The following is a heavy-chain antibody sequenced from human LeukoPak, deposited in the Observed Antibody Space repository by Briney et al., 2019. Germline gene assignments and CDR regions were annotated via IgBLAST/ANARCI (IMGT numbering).Heavy chain of an antibody. CDR3: TTDFSWELGNY. D-gene: IGHD1-26*01. V-gene: IGHV3-15*01. J-gene: IGHJ4*02. CDR2: IKSKTDGGTT. CDR1: GFTFSNAW. Sequence: GGSLRLSCAASGFTFSNAWMSWVRQAPGKGLEWVGRIKSKTDGGTTDYAAPVKGRFTISRDDLKNTLYLQMNSLKTEDTAVYYCTTDFSWELGNYWGQGTLVTVSS.